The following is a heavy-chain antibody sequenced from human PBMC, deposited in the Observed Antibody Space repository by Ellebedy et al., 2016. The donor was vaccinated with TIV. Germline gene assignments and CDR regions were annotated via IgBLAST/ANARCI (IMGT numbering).Heavy chain of an antibody. CDR3: VKPHPNSWVWFGESPIY. Sequence: GGSLRLSCAASEFTVSYNYMNWVRRAPGKGLEWVSAISGSGGSTYYADSVKGRFTISSDNSKNTLYLQMHSLRAEDTDVYYCVKPHPNSWVWFGESPIYWGQGTLVTVSS. J-gene: IGHJ4*02. D-gene: IGHD3-10*01. V-gene: IGHV3-23*01. CDR2: ISGSGGST. CDR1: EFTVSYNY.